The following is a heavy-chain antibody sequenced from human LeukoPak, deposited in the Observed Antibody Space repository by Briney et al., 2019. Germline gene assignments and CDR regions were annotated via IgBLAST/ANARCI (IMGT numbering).Heavy chain of an antibody. J-gene: IGHJ4*02. D-gene: IGHD3-16*02. V-gene: IGHV3-21*01. CDR1: GFTFSSYS. CDR3: ARDYPFIGLIDY. CDR2: ISSSSSYI. Sequence: TGGSLRLSCAASGFTFSSYSMNWVRQAPGKGLEWVSSISSSSSYIYYADSVKGRFTISRDNAKNSLYLQMNSLRAEDTAVYYCARDYPFIGLIDYWGQGTLVTVSS.